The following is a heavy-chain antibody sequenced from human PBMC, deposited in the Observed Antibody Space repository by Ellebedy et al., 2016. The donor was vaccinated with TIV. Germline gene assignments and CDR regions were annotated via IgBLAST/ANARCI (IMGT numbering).Heavy chain of an antibody. CDR1: GYTFTRYA. D-gene: IGHD3-10*01. Sequence: ASVKVSCKASGYTFTRYAVHWVRQAPGQRLEWMGWINPGNGKTKYPEKFQGRVTITGDTPASTAYMELSSLTSEDTAVYYCARGSAEGRAFDYWGQGTLVTVSS. J-gene: IGHJ4*02. CDR3: ARGSAEGRAFDY. CDR2: INPGNGKT. V-gene: IGHV1-3*01.